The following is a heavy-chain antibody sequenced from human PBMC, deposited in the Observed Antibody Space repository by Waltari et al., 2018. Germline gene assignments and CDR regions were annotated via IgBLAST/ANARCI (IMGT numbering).Heavy chain of an antibody. V-gene: IGHV4-59*01. CDR1: GGSISSYY. J-gene: IGHJ5*02. CDR3: ARERTYNWNYVGWFDP. Sequence: QVQLQESGPGLVKPSETLSLTCTVSGGSISSYYWSWIRQPPGKGLEWIGYIYYSGITNYNPSLKSRVTISVDTAKNQFSLKLSSVTAADTAVYYCARERTYNWNYVGWFDPWGQGTLVTVSS. D-gene: IGHD1-7*01. CDR2: IYYSGIT.